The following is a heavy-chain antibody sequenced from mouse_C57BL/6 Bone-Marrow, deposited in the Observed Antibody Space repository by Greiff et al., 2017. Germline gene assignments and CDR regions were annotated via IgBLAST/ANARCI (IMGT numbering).Heavy chain of an antibody. CDR3: TTAFCSHWYYYAMDY. J-gene: IGHJ4*01. D-gene: IGHD6-1*01. V-gene: IGHV14-4*01. CDR2: IDPENGDT. Sequence: EVQLQQSGAELVRPGASVKLSCTASGFNIKDDYMHWVKQRPEQGLEWIGWIDPENGDTEYAPKFQGKATITADTSSNTAYLHLSSLTSEGTAFYYCTTAFCSHWYYYAMDYWGQGTSVTVSS. CDR1: GFNIKDDY.